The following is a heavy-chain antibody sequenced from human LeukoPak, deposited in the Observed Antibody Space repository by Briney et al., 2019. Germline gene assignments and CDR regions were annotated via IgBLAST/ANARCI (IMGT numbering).Heavy chain of an antibody. Sequence: GGSLRLSCAASGFTFSNSAMGWVRQAPGKGLEGVSTLSGSGITTYYADSVTGRFTISRDNSKNTLYLQMNSLRAEDTAVYYCAKGIYSSGWSYFDYWGHGTLVTVSS. CDR1: GFTFSNSA. V-gene: IGHV3-23*01. J-gene: IGHJ4*01. D-gene: IGHD6-19*01. CDR2: LSGSGITT. CDR3: AKGIYSSGWSYFDY.